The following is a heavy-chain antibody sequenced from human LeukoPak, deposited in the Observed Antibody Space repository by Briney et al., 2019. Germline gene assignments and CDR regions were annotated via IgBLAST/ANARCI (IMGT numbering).Heavy chain of an antibody. CDR1: GFTFSSYA. CDR3: ARDSDYQLLWSYYFDY. CDR2: ISGSGGST. J-gene: IGHJ4*02. Sequence: GGSLRLSCAASGFTFSSYAMSWVRQAPGKGLEWVSAISGSGGSTYYADSVKGRFTISRDNSKSTLYLQMNSLRAEDTAVYYCARDSDYQLLWSYYFDYWGQGTLVTASS. V-gene: IGHV3-23*01. D-gene: IGHD2-2*01.